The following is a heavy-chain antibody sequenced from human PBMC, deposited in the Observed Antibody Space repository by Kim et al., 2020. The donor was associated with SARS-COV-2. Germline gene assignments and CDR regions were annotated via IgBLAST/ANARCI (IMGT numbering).Heavy chain of an antibody. V-gene: IGHV5-51*07. Sequence: GESLKISCKGSGYSFTSYWIGWVHQMPGKGLEWMGIIYPGDSDTRYSPSFQGQVTISADKSISTAYLQWSSLKASDTAMYYCARLGGHRRSPGGSGQGSWGYYYGMDVWGQGTTVTVSS. CDR2: IYPGDSDT. D-gene: IGHD3-16*01. J-gene: IGHJ6*02. CDR1: GYSFTSYW. CDR3: ARLGGHRRSPGGSGQGSWGYYYGMDV.